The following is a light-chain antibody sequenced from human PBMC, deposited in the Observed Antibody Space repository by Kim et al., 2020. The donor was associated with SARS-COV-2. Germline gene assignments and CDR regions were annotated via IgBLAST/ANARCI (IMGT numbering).Light chain of an antibody. CDR1: KLGDKY. V-gene: IGLV3-1*01. CDR3: QAWDGRVV. Sequence: VSVSTGHTASITCSGDKLGDKYVCWYQQKPGQSPVLVIYQDIKRPSGIPERFSGPNSGNTATLTISGTQAMDEADYYCQAWDGRVVFGGGTQLTVL. CDR2: QDI. J-gene: IGLJ2*01.